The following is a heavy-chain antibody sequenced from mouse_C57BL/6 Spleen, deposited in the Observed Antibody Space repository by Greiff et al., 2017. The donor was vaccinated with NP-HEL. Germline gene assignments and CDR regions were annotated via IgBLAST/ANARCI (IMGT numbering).Heavy chain of an antibody. D-gene: IGHD2-12*01. CDR2: ISSGSSTI. Sequence: EVQLVESGGGLVKPGGSLKLSCAASGFTFSDYGMHWVRQSPEQGLEWVAYISSGSSTIYYAYTLKGRFTISVDNAKTTRFLQMTSLRSEETAMYYCAREGGRLPDDGGEGTTLTVSS. J-gene: IGHJ2*01. V-gene: IGHV5-17*01. CDR1: GFTFSDYG. CDR3: AREGGRLPDD.